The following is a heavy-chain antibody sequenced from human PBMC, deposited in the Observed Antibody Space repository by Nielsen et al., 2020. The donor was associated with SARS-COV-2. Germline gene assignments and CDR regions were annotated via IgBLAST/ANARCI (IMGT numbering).Heavy chain of an antibody. J-gene: IGHJ4*02. D-gene: IGHD6-13*01. V-gene: IGHV1-18*01. CDR3: ARVIRSSWYRGGLAEADY. Sequence: ASVKVSCKASGYTFTSYGISWVRQAPGQGLEWMGWISAYNGNTNYAQKLQGRVTMTTDTSTSTAYMELRSLRSDDTAVYYCARVIRSSWYRGGLAEADYWGQGTLVTVSS. CDR1: GYTFTSYG. CDR2: ISAYNGNT.